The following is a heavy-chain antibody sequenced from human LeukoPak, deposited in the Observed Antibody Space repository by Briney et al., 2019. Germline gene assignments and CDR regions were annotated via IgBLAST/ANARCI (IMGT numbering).Heavy chain of an antibody. V-gene: IGHV3-49*04. Sequence: GGSLRLSCTASGFTSGGYAMSWVRQAPGKGLEWVGFIRSKAYGGTTEYAASVKGRFTISRDDSKSIAYLQMNSLKTEDTAVYYCTRTVRQRVSKYYFDYWGQGTLVTVSS. CDR3: TRTVRQRVSKYYFDY. CDR2: IRSKAYGGTT. J-gene: IGHJ4*02. D-gene: IGHD6-13*01. CDR1: GFTSGGYA.